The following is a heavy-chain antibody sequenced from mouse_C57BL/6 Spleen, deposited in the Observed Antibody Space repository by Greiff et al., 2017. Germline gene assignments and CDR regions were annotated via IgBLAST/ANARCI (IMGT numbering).Heavy chain of an antibody. CDR3: ALPYYYGRGYFDY. CDR2: IDPNSGGT. D-gene: IGHD1-1*01. Sequence: QVQLQQPGAELVKPRASVKLSCKASGYTFTSSWMHWVKQRPGRGLEWIGRIDPNSGGTKDNEKFKSKATLTVDKPSSTAYMQRSSLTSEDSAVYYCALPYYYGRGYFDYWGQGTSLTVSS. V-gene: IGHV1-72*01. CDR1: GYTFTSSW. J-gene: IGHJ2*02.